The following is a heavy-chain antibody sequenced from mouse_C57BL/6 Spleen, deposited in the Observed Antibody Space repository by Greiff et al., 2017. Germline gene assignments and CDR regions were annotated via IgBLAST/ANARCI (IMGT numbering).Heavy chain of an antibody. CDR3: ARYPAYYSNSWFAY. V-gene: IGHV1-72*01. J-gene: IGHJ3*01. D-gene: IGHD2-5*01. Sequence: QVQLQQPGAELVKPGASVKLSCKASGYTFTSYWMHWVKQRPGRGLEWIGMIDPNSGGTKYNEKFKSKATLTVDKPSSTAYMQLSSLTSEDSAVYYCARYPAYYSNSWFAYWGQGTLVTVSA. CDR1: GYTFTSYW. CDR2: IDPNSGGT.